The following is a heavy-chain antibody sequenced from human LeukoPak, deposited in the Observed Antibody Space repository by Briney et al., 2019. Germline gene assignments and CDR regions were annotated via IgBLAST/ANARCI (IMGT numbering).Heavy chain of an antibody. D-gene: IGHD6-19*01. CDR3: ARVGKNGWDFDH. V-gene: IGHV3-7*01. J-gene: IGHJ4*02. CDR1: GFSFSSYE. Sequence: GSLRLSCAASGFSFSSYEMTWVRQAPGKGLEWVASINEGGNVKFYVDSVKGRFTISRDNTKISLYLQMYSLRAEDTAVYYCARVGKNGWDFDHWGQGTLVTVSS. CDR2: INEGGNVK.